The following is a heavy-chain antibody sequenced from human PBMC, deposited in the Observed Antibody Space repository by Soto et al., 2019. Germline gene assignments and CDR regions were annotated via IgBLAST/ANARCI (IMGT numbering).Heavy chain of an antibody. CDR3: ARDESAGSSTSN. V-gene: IGHV3-21*01. J-gene: IGHJ4*02. CDR1: GVGFSTYG. D-gene: IGHD2-2*01. CDR2: IDSSGRNV. Sequence: EVQLMESGGGLVKPGGSLRLSCAASGVGFSTYGMNWLRQTPGKGPEWVSSIDSSGRNVYYADSVECRFTTSRDNAKNSLYLQMNSLRVEDTALYFCARDESAGSSTSNWGQGTLVTVSS.